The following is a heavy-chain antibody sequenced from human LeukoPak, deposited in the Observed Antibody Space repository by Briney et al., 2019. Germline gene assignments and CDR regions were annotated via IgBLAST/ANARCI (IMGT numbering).Heavy chain of an antibody. V-gene: IGHV1-24*01. CDR2: FDPEEAKM. D-gene: IGHD3-3*01. CDR1: GNSLSELS. J-gene: IGHJ4*02. CDR3: TTRSGDFWSGFVN. Sequence: GSVTDSCKVSGNSLSELSIQWVRQAPGKGLECMGGFDPEEAKMVYAQNFQGRVTMTEDTSTQTAYMELSGLTSDDTAVYYCTTRSGDFWSGFVNWGQGTLVTVSS.